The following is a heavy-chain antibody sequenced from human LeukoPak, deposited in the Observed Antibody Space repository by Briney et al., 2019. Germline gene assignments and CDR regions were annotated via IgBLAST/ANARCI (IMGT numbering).Heavy chain of an antibody. V-gene: IGHV4-4*07. J-gene: IGHJ4*02. CDR2: IYTCGST. Sequence: SETLSLTCTVSGGSISSYYWSWIRQPAGKGLEWIGRIYTCGSTNYNPSLKSRVTMSVDTSKNQFSLKLSSVTAADTAVYYCARSPYDSSGYSSVLFDYWGQGTLVTVSS. CDR1: GGSISSYY. CDR3: ARSPYDSSGYSSVLFDY. D-gene: IGHD3-22*01.